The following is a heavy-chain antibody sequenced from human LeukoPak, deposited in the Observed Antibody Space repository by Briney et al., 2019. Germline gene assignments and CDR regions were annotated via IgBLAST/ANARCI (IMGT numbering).Heavy chain of an antibody. V-gene: IGHV4-61*02. CDR2: IYTSGST. J-gene: IGHJ6*03. CDR1: GGSISSGSYY. CDR3: ARAHMVGSYYYYYMDV. D-gene: IGHD2-21*01. Sequence: SSQTLSLTCTVSGGSISSGSYYWSWIRQPAGKGLEWIGRIYTSGSTNYNPSLKSRVTISVGTSKNQFSLKLSSVTAADTAVYYCARAHMVGSYYYYYMDVWGKGTTVTVSS.